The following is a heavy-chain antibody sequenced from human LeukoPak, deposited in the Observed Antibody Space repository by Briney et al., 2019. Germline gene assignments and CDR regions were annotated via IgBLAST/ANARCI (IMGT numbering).Heavy chain of an antibody. V-gene: IGHV1-46*01. J-gene: IGHJ5*02. CDR1: GYTFTSYY. Sequence: ASVKVSCKASGYTFTSYYMHWVRQAPGQGLEWMGLINPTGGSTGYAQKFQGRVTMTRDMSTSTDYMELGSLRSEDTAIYYCARDNSVGDNVWWFDPWGQGTLVTVSS. CDR3: ARDNSVGDNVWWFDP. D-gene: IGHD1-26*01. CDR2: INPTGGST.